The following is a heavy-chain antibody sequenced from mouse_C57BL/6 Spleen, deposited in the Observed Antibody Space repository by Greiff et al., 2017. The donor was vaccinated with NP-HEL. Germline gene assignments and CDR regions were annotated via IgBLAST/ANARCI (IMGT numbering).Heavy chain of an antibody. CDR2: IYPGDGDT. CDR1: GYAFSSSW. Sequence: VQLQQSGPELVKPGASVKISCKASGYAFSSSWMNWVKQRPGKGLEWIGRIYPGDGDTNYNGKFKGKATLTADKSSSTAYMQLSSLTSEDSAVYFCARSYGYGGVAYWGQGTLVTVSA. J-gene: IGHJ3*01. V-gene: IGHV1-82*01. D-gene: IGHD2-2*01. CDR3: ARSYGYGGVAY.